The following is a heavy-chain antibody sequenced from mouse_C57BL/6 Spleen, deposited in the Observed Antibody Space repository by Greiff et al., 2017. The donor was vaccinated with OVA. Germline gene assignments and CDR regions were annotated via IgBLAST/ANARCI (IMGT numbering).Heavy chain of an antibody. CDR2: IDPEDGET. Sequence: EVKLQQSGAELVKPGASVKLSCTASGFHIKDYYMHWVKQRTEQGLEWIGRIDPEDGETKYAPKFQGKATITADTSSNTADLQLSSLTSEDTAVYYCALPPMDYWGQGTSVTVSS. J-gene: IGHJ4*01. V-gene: IGHV14-2*01. CDR1: GFHIKDYY. D-gene: IGHD5-5*01. CDR3: ALPPMDY.